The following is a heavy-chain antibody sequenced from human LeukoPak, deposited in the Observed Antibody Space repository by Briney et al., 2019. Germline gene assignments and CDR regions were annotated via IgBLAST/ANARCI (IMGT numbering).Heavy chain of an antibody. J-gene: IGHJ4*02. CDR1: GFNFSSYA. V-gene: IGHV3-30*04. CDR2: ISYDGSNK. CDR3: VSEPGVSYVGGFDF. D-gene: IGHD3-16*01. Sequence: PGRSLRLSCAASGFNFSSYAMHWVRQAPGKGLEWVAAISYDGSNKYYGDSVKGRFTISRDNSKNTLYLQMNSLRAEDTAVYYCVSEPGVSYVGGFDFWGQGTLITVSS.